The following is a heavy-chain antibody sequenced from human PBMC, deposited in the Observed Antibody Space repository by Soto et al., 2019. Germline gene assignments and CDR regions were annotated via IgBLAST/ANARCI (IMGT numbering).Heavy chain of an antibody. Sequence: GASVKVSCKASGSTFTSYGISWVRQAPGQGLEWMGWISAYNGNTNYAQKLQGRVTMTTDTSTSTAYMELRSLRSDDTAEYYCARDLYYDFWSGSKQDYYYYGMDVWGQGTTVTVSS. D-gene: IGHD3-3*01. V-gene: IGHV1-18*04. CDR3: ARDLYYDFWSGSKQDYYYYGMDV. J-gene: IGHJ6*02. CDR1: GSTFTSYG. CDR2: ISAYNGNT.